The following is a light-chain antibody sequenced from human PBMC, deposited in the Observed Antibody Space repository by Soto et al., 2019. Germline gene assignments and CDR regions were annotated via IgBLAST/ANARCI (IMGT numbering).Light chain of an antibody. J-gene: IGKJ5*01. V-gene: IGKV3-20*01. Sequence: EIVMTQSPATLSVSPGERATLSCRASQAVSSNLAWYQQKPGQAPRLLMYAASSRATAIPDRFSGSGSGTDFTLTISRLEPEDFAVYYCQQYGSSQIIFGQGTRLEI. CDR2: AAS. CDR3: QQYGSSQII. CDR1: QAVSSN.